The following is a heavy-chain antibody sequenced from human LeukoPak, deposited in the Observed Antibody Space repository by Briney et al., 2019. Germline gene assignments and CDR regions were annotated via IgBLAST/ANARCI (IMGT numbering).Heavy chain of an antibody. CDR3: ARGQGDFWSGSYYYYYMDV. J-gene: IGHJ6*03. CDR2: ISGTSGTI. V-gene: IGHV3-48*04. CDR1: GFTFSGYS. D-gene: IGHD3-3*01. Sequence: PGGSLRLSYAASGFTFSGYSMNWVRQAPGKGLEWVSYISGTSGTIYNADSVTGRFTISRDNAKSSLYLQMNSLRAEDTALYFCARGQGDFWSGSYYYYYMDVWGKGTTVTVSS.